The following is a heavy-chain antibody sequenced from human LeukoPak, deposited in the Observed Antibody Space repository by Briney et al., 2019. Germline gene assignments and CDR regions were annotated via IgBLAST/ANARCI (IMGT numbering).Heavy chain of an antibody. J-gene: IGHJ4*02. CDR1: GYTFTNYY. CDR2: INPNSGGT. D-gene: IGHD6-19*01. V-gene: IGHV1-2*06. CDR3: ARDSAVAGTH. Sequence: ASVKVSCTASGYTFTNYYMHWVRHPPGQGLEWMGRINPNSGGTNYAQKFQDRVTMTRDTSISTAYMELSRLRSDDTAVYYCARDSAVAGTHWGQGTLVTVSS.